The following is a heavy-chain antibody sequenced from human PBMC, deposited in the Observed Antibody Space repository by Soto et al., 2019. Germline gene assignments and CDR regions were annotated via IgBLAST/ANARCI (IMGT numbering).Heavy chain of an antibody. Sequence: QVQLVQSEAEVTKPGASVRVSCKTSGYTFINYYIHWVRQAPGQGLEWMGAIDPSGGRTNYVKKFEGRITLTRDTSPSTVFMELVSLTSEDTALYYCARDYGNYDNSGNHGHWGQGTLIIVSS. CDR3: ARDYGNYDNSGNHGH. CDR1: GYTFINYY. D-gene: IGHD3-22*01. J-gene: IGHJ4*02. CDR2: IDPSGGRT. V-gene: IGHV1-46*01.